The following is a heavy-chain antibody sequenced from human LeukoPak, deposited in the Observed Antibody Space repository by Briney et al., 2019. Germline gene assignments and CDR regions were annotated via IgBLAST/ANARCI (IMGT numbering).Heavy chain of an antibody. Sequence: ASVKVSCKTSGGTFSSYGISWVRQAPGQGLEWMGGIIPIFGTANYAQKFQGRVTIIADKSTSTAYMEVSSLRSEDTAVFYCARTAVGTIPLDYWGQGTLVTVSS. D-gene: IGHD6-13*01. CDR3: ARTAVGTIPLDY. V-gene: IGHV1-69*06. CDR2: IIPIFGTA. CDR1: GGTFSSYG. J-gene: IGHJ4*02.